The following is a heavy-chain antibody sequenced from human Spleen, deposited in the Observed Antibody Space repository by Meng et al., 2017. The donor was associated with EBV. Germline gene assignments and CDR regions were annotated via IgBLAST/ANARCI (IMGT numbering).Heavy chain of an antibody. Sequence: VEWVGSGGGLVRPGGSLRISCEASGFTFINYAMSWVRQAPGKGLEWVSGISGSGGSTHYADSVKGRFTISRDNSRNTMFLQMNSLRADDTAVYYCARYYGDYGYIFDYWGQGTLVTVSS. CDR2: ISGSGGST. CDR1: GFTFINYA. J-gene: IGHJ4*02. D-gene: IGHD4-17*01. CDR3: ARYYGDYGYIFDY. V-gene: IGHV3-23*04.